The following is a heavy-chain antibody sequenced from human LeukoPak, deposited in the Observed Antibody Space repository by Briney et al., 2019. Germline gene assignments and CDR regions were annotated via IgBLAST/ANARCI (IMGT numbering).Heavy chain of an antibody. CDR2: INPNSGGT. D-gene: IGHD6-25*01. V-gene: IGHV1-2*02. J-gene: IGHJ3*02. CDR3: ARPYAAGPLDAFDI. Sequence: ASVKVSCKSSGYTFTGYYMHWVRQAPGQGLEWMGWINPNSGGTNYAQKFQGRVTMTRDTSISTAYMELSRLRSDDTAVYYCARPYAAGPLDAFDIWGQGTMVTVSS. CDR1: GYTFTGYY.